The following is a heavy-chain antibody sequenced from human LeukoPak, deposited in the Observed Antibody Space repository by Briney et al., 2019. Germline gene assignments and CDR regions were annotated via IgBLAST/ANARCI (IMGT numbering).Heavy chain of an antibody. D-gene: IGHD1-26*01. CDR1: GYTFTGYY. J-gene: IGHJ4*02. CDR2: INPNSGGT. V-gene: IGHV1-2*02. CDR3: ARATVGALTFFDY. Sequence: ASVKVSCKASGYTFTGYYMHWVRQAPGQGLEWMGWINPNSGGTNYAQKFQGRVTMTRDTSISTAYMELSRLRSDDTAVYYCARATVGALTFFDYWGQGTLVTVSS.